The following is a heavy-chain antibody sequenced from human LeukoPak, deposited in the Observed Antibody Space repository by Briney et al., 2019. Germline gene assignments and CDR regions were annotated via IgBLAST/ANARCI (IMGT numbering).Heavy chain of an antibody. CDR3: AREGGGSGLWYYDL. CDR2: IGGGGVTT. D-gene: IGHD1-26*01. CDR1: GFTFSSYS. Sequence: GGSLRLSCAASGFTFSSYSMHWVRQAPGKGPEFVSVIGGGGVTTFYADSVKDRFTISRDNSKNTLYLEMGGLRAEDMAVYYCAREGGGSGLWYYDLWGRGTLVTVSS. J-gene: IGHJ2*01. V-gene: IGHV3-64*02.